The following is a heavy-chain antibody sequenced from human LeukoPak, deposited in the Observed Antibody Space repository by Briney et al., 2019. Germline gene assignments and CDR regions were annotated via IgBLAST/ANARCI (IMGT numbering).Heavy chain of an antibody. CDR2: IYYSVSS. D-gene: IGHD4-17*01. V-gene: IGHV4-39*01. J-gene: IGHJ4*02. CDR3: ARVIAPHDYGDYAPYFDY. CDR1: GGSISSSSSY. Sequence: SETLSLTCSVSGGSISSSSSYWGWIRQPPGKGLEWIGRIYYSVSSFDNPALKSRDTISVDTSKNQSSLKLSSVTAADTAVYYCARVIAPHDYGDYAPYFDYWGQGTLVTVSS.